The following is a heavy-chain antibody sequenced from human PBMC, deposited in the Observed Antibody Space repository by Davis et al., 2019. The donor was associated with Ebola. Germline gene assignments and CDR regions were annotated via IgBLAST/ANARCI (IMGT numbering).Heavy chain of an antibody. Sequence: PSETLSLTCTVSNGPISSHYWNWIRQPPGKGLEWIGIIYNSGRTNYNPSLKSRVTISADTSKNQFSLKLRSVTAADTAVFYCVRFGYGAYWGQGTLVTVSS. CDR2: IYNSGRT. D-gene: IGHD3-22*01. CDR1: NGPISSHY. J-gene: IGHJ4*02. CDR3: VRFGYGAY. V-gene: IGHV4-59*11.